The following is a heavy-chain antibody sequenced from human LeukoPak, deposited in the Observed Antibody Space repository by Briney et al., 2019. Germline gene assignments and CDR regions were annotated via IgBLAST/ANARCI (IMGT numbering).Heavy chain of an antibody. J-gene: IGHJ6*02. Sequence: SETLSLTCTVSGGSISSSSYYWGWIRQPPGKGLEWIGSIYYSGSTYYNPSLKSRVTISVDTSKNQFSLKLSSVTDADTAVYYCARHSRGSEYGMDVWGQGTTITVSS. CDR3: ARHSRGSEYGMDV. V-gene: IGHV4-39*01. CDR1: GGSISSSSYY. CDR2: IYYSGST. D-gene: IGHD3-10*01.